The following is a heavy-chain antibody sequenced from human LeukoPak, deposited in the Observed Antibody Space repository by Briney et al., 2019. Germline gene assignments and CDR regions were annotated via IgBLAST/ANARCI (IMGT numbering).Heavy chain of an antibody. CDR3: ARRWGLGSMDV. V-gene: IGHV4-59*01. Sequence: SETPSLTCTVSGGSISSYYWSWIRQPPGKGLEWIGYIYYSGSTNYNPSLKSRVTISVDTSKNQFSLKPSSVTAADTAVYYCARRWGLGSMDVWGKGTTVTVSS. D-gene: IGHD3-16*01. CDR2: IYYSGST. CDR1: GGSISSYY. J-gene: IGHJ6*03.